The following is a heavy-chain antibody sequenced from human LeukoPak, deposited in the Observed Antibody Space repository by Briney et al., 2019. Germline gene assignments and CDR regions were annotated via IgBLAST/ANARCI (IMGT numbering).Heavy chain of an antibody. CDR2: ISAYNGNT. D-gene: IGHD4-17*01. CDR1: GYTFTSYG. V-gene: IGHV1-18*01. J-gene: IGHJ5*02. Sequence: ASVKVSCKASGYTFTSYGISWVRQAPGQGLEWMGWISAYNGNTNYAQKLQGRVTMTRDTSISTVYMELSRLRSDDTAVYYCARPLDYGDYLWGQGTLVTVSS. CDR3: ARPLDYGDYL.